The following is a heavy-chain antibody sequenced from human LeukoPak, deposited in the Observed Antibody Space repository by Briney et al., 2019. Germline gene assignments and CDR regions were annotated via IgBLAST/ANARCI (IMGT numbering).Heavy chain of an antibody. CDR1: GYTLTELS. J-gene: IGHJ4*02. CDR3: ASPHNWYYYDSSGPVFDY. D-gene: IGHD3-22*01. V-gene: IGHV1-24*01. CDR2: FDPEDGET. Sequence: GASVKVSCKVSGYTLTELSMHWVRQAPGKGLEWMGGFDPEDGETIYAQKFQGRVTVTEDTSTDTAYMELSSLRSEDTAVYYCASPHNWYYYDSSGPVFDYWGQGTLVTVSS.